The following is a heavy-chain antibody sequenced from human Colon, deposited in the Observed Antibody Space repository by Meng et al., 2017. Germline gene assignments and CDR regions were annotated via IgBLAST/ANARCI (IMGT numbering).Heavy chain of an antibody. V-gene: IGHV1-2*06. CDR3: ARGYLVVVPTSPNAGY. CDR1: GYTFTDSY. J-gene: IGHJ4*02. Sequence: ASVQVSCKASGYTFTDSYIHWVRQAPGQGLEWMGRINPNSGGTNYAQKFQGRVTMTRDTSISTAYMELSRLRSDDTAVYYCARGYLVVVPTSPNAGYWGQGTLVTVSS. D-gene: IGHD2-2*01. CDR2: INPNSGGT.